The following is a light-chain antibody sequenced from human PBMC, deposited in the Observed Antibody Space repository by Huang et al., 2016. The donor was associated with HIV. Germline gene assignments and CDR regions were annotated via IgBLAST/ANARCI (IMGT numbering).Light chain of an antibody. CDR1: QSVNSD. CDR3: QQYNDWPPLT. CDR2: GAS. Sequence: EIEMTQSPVTLSVSPGQRATLSCRASQSVNSDLAWYQQKPGQAPRLLIYGASTRATGIPAKFNATGSGTEFSLSINNLQSDDCAVYYCQQYNDWPPLTFGGGTKVEI. V-gene: IGKV3-15*01. J-gene: IGKJ4*01.